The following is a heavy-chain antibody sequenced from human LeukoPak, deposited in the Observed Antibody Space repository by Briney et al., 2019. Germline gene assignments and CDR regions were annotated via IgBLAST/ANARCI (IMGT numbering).Heavy chain of an antibody. CDR3: ARSRQASGLLSS. Sequence: SETLSPTCTVSGGAIASGGYSWNWIRQSPGKGLEWIGCIYDRGPAYYNPSLKSRFTISVDRPKNQFFLNVTSLTAADTAVYYCARSRQASGLLSSWGQGTPVVVSS. D-gene: IGHD3-10*01. V-gene: IGHV4-30-2*06. CDR2: IYDRGPA. J-gene: IGHJ5*02. CDR1: GGAIASGGYS.